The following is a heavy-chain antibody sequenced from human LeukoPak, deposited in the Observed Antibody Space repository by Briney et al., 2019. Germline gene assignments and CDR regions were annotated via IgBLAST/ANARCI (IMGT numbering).Heavy chain of an antibody. D-gene: IGHD2-8*01. CDR1: GYSISSGYY. CDR3: ARENGEFDY. Sequence: SETLSLTCTVSGYSISSGYYWGWIRQPPGKGLEWIGRIYTSGSTNYNPSLKSRVTMSVDTSKNQFSLKLTSVTAADTAVYYCARENGEFDYWGQGTLVTVSS. CDR2: IYTSGST. V-gene: IGHV4-38-2*02. J-gene: IGHJ4*02.